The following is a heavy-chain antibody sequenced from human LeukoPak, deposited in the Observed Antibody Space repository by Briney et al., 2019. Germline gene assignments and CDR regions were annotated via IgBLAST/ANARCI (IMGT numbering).Heavy chain of an antibody. Sequence: PSETLSLTCSVSGGSISSSSYYWGWIRPPPGKGLEWIGSIYYSGSTYYNPSLKSRVTISVDTSKNQFSLKLSSVTAADTAVYYCARQTFPNDSSGYYLDYWGQGTLVTVSS. CDR1: GGSISSSSYY. CDR3: ARQTFPNDSSGYYLDY. CDR2: IYYSGST. J-gene: IGHJ4*02. V-gene: IGHV4-39*01. D-gene: IGHD3-22*01.